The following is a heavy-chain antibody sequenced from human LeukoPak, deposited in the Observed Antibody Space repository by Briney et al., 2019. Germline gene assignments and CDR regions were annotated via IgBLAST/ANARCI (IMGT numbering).Heavy chain of an antibody. V-gene: IGHV3-49*04. CDR3: CRMIYCSGGSCSFDY. J-gene: IGHJ4*02. Sequence: PGGSLRLSCTASGFTFGDYAMSWVRQAPGKGLEWVGFITSKAFGGTTEYAASVKGRFTISRDDSKSIAYLQINSLKAEDTAVFYCCRMIYCSGGSCSFDYWGQGTLVTVSS. D-gene: IGHD2-15*01. CDR2: ITSKAFGGTT. CDR1: GFTFGDYA.